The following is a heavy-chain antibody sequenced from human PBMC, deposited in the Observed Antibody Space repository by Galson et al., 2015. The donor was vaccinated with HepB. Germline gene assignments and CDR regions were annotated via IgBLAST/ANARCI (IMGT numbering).Heavy chain of an antibody. V-gene: IGHV3-53*01. CDR3: ARQAITGTDSFDI. D-gene: IGHD1-20*01. CDR2: IYSGGST. CDR1: GFPVSSYY. J-gene: IGHJ3*02. Sequence: SLRLSCAASGFPVSSYYMSWVRQAPGKGLEWVSLIYSGGSTDYADSVKGRFTLSRESSKNTLYLEMNSLRAEDTAVYYCARQAITGTDSFDIWGRGTVVTVSS.